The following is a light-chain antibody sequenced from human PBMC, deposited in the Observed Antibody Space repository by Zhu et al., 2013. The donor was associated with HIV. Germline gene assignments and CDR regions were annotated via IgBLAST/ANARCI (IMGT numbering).Light chain of an antibody. Sequence: EIVMTQSPATLSVSPGEGATLSCRTSQSISTNLAWYQQKPGQAPRLLIYDASTRATGIPARFSGSGSGTEFTLTISGLQSEDFAVYYCQQRSNWPLTFGGGTKVEIK. J-gene: IGKJ4*01. CDR2: DAS. V-gene: IGKV3-15*01. CDR3: QQRSNWPLT. CDR1: QSISTN.